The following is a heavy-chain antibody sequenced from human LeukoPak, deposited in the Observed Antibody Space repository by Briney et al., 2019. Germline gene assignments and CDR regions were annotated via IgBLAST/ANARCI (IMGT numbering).Heavy chain of an antibody. V-gene: IGHV3-23*01. Sequence: GESLSLTCAASGFFFSSYVMTWIRQAPGKGLEWVSGISCSGGKTYYAASVTGRFSISRENSKTTLYQQIHSLRADDTAVYYCAIGERFIDAFEFWGQGTMVTVSS. J-gene: IGHJ3*01. CDR2: ISCSGGKT. CDR3: AIGERFIDAFEF. CDR1: GFFFSSYV.